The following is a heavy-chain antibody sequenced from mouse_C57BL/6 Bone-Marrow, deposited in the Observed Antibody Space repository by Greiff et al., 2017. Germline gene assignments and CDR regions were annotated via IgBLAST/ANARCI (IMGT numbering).Heavy chain of an antibody. CDR2: IYPRSGNT. D-gene: IGHD1-1*01. CDR3: ARGDYYGPLY. CDR1: GYTFTSYG. V-gene: IGHV1-81*01. J-gene: IGHJ4*01. Sequence: VQLKESGAELARPGASVKLSCKASGYTFTSYGISWVKQRPGQGLEWIGEIYPRSGNTYYNEKFKGKATLTADKSSSTPYMKLRSLTSEDSAVYFCARGDYYGPLYWGQGTSVTVSS.